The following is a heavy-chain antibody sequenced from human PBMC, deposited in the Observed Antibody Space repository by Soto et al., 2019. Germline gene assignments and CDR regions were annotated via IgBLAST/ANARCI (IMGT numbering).Heavy chain of an antibody. CDR1: GYSFTSYW. V-gene: IGHV5-51*01. Sequence: GEALKISCKGSGYSFTSYWIGWVRQIPGKGLEWMGIIYPGDSDTRYSPSFQGQVTISADKSISTAYLQWSSLKASDTAMYYCARHSYYYYGSGSYYYYMDVWGKGTTVTVSS. CDR3: ARHSYYYYGSGSYYYYMDV. CDR2: IYPGDSDT. J-gene: IGHJ6*03. D-gene: IGHD3-10*01.